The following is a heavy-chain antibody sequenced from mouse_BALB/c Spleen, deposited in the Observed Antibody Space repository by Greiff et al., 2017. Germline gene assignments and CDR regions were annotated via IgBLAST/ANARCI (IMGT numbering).Heavy chain of an antibody. D-gene: IGHD2-12*01. J-gene: IGHJ4*01. CDR2: ISYSGST. Sequence: VQLKESGPGLVKPSQSLSLTCTVTGYSITSDYAWNWIRQFPGNKLEWMGYISYSGSTSYNPSLKSRISITRDTSKNQFFLQLNSVTTEDTATYYCARKSLPNYAMDYWGQGTSVTVSS. CDR3: ARKSLPNYAMDY. CDR1: GYSITSDYA. V-gene: IGHV3-2*02.